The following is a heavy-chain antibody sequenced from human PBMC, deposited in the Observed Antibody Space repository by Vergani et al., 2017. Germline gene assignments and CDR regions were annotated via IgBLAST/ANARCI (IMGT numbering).Heavy chain of an antibody. CDR1: GFTFSSYS. Sequence: EVQLVESGGGLVKPGGSLRLSCAASGFTFSSYSMNWVRQAPGKGLEWVSVIYSGGSTYYADSVKGRFTISRDNSKNTLYLQMNSLRAEDTAVYYCARGPAGYSSSWGYYYYYYMDVWGKGTTVTVSS. CDR2: IYSGGST. D-gene: IGHD6-6*01. J-gene: IGHJ6*03. CDR3: ARGPAGYSSSWGYYYYYYMDV. V-gene: IGHV3-66*01.